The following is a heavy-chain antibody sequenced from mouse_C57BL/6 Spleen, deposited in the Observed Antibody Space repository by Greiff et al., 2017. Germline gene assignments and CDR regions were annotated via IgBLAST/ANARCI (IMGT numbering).Heavy chain of an antibody. CDR2: IDPSDSYT. V-gene: IGHV1-69*01. J-gene: IGHJ3*01. CDR3: ARSVSPEAWFAY. CDR1: GYTFTSYW. Sequence: QVQLQQSGAELVMPGASVKLSCKASGYTFTSYWMHWVKQRPGQGLEWIGEIDPSDSYTNYNQKFKGKSTLTVDKSSSTAYMQLCSLTSEDSAVYYCARSVSPEAWFAYWGQGTLVTVSA.